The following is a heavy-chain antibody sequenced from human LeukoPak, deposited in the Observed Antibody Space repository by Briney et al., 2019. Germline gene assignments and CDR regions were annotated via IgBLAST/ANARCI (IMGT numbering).Heavy chain of an antibody. CDR1: GGTFSSYA. CDR2: IIPILGIA. Sequence: GASVKVSCKASGGTFSSYAISRVRQAPGQGLEWMGRIIPILGIANYAQKFQGRVTITADKSTSTAYMELSSLRSEDTAVYYCARDLPEYYYDGMDVWGQGTTVTVSS. CDR3: ARDLPEYYYDGMDV. V-gene: IGHV1-69*04. J-gene: IGHJ6*02.